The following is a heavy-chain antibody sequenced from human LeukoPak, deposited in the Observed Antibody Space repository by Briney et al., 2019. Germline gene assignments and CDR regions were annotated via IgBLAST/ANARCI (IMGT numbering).Heavy chain of an antibody. J-gene: IGHJ5*02. CDR3: ARALVGDGNSIP. CDR1: QFTFYSYS. V-gene: IGHV3-7*05. D-gene: IGHD4-23*01. CDR2: IQQDGGEK. Sequence: GGSLRLSCADSQFTFYSYSMNWLRQAPGKGLEWVANIQQDGGEKYYVDSVKGRFTISRDNAKNSLYLQMNSLRAEDTAVYYCARALVGDGNSIPWGQGTLVTVSS.